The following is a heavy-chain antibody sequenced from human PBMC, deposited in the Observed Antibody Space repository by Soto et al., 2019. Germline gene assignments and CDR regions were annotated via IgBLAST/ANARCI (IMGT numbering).Heavy chain of an antibody. CDR1: GFMFSDHY. D-gene: IGHD3-22*01. CDR3: AKSPGMYYYDSSGYYHYDY. CDR2: IRNKANSYGT. J-gene: IGHJ4*02. V-gene: IGHV3-72*01. Sequence: GGSLRLSCVASGFMFSDHYIDWGLQAPWKGLEWVGRIRNKANSYGTDYAASARGRFTISRDDSSNPLYLQLTSLKIEDTAVYYCAKSPGMYYYDSSGYYHYDYWGQGT.